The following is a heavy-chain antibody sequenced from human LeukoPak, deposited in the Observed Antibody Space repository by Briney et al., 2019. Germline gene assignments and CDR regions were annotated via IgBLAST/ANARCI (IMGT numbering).Heavy chain of an antibody. V-gene: IGHV4-61*02. CDR2: IYTSGST. Sequence: SQTLSLTCTVSGGSISSGSYYWSWIRQPAGKGLEWIGRIYTSGSTNYNPSLKSRVTMSVDTSKNQFSLKLTSVTAADTDVYYCARVSPYEGNWFDPWGQGALVTVSS. J-gene: IGHJ5*02. CDR3: ARVSPYEGNWFDP. CDR1: GGSISSGSYY. D-gene: IGHD5-12*01.